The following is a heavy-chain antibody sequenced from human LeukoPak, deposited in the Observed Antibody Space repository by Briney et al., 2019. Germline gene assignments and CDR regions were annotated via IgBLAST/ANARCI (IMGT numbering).Heavy chain of an antibody. CDR3: ARSNNLAYCSRTSCYDFDY. J-gene: IGHJ4*02. CDR1: GGSIGSSNYY. Sequence: SETLSLTCTVSGGSIGSSNYYWGWIRQPPGKGLEWIGTIYYSGDTYYNPSLKSRVTISVDTSKNQFSLKLSSVTAADTAVYYCARSNNLAYCSRTSCYDFDYWGQGTLVTVSS. CDR2: IYYSGDT. V-gene: IGHV4-39*01. D-gene: IGHD2-2*01.